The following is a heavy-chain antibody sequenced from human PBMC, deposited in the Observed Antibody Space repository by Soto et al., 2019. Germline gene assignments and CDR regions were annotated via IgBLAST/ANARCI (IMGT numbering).Heavy chain of an antibody. D-gene: IGHD2-15*01. CDR2: ISPGSRYP. CDR1: GFTFGDSY. Sequence: GGSLRLSCAGSGFTFGDSYKSWIRQAPGKGLEWLSYISPGSRYPAYADSVKGRFTISRDNAKRSLYLQMMSLTAEDTAIYYCVRGGGGGLFDPWGQGTLVTVSS. J-gene: IGHJ5*02. CDR3: VRGGGGGLFDP. V-gene: IGHV3-11*06.